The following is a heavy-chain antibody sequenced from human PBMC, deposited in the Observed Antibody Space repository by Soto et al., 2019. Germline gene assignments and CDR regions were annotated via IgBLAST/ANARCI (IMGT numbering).Heavy chain of an antibody. V-gene: IGHV4-34*01. Sequence: SETLSLTCAVYGGSFSGYYWSWIRQPPGKGLEWSGEINHSGSTNYNPSLKSRVTISVDTSKNQFSLKLSSVTAADTAVYYCARAKRGIQLWFYYYYGMDVWGQGTTVTVSS. J-gene: IGHJ6*02. D-gene: IGHD5-18*01. CDR2: INHSGST. CDR1: GGSFSGYY. CDR3: ARAKRGIQLWFYYYYGMDV.